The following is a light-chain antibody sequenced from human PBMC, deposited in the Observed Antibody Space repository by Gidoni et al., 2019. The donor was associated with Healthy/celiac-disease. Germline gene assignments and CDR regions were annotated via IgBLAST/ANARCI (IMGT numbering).Light chain of an antibody. CDR2: AAS. CDR1: QSISSY. Sequence: DIQMSQSPSSLSASVGDRVTITCRASQSISSYLNWYQQNPGKAPKLLIYAASSLQSGVPSRFSGSGSGTDFTRTISSLQPEDFATYYCQQSYSTPWGFGQGTKVEIK. V-gene: IGKV1-39*01. J-gene: IGKJ1*01. CDR3: QQSYSTPWG.